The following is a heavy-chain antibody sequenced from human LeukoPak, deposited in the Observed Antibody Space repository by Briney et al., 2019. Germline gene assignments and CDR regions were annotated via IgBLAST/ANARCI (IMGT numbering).Heavy chain of an antibody. CDR1: GGSISSGDYY. J-gene: IGHJ3*02. Sequence: SETLSLTCTVSGGSISSGDYYWSWIRQPPGKGLEWIGYIYYSGSTYYNPSLKSRVTISVDTSKNQFSLKLSSVTAADTAVYYCARASYGSGTTAFDIWGQGTMVTVSS. D-gene: IGHD3-10*01. V-gene: IGHV4-30-4*08. CDR2: IYYSGST. CDR3: ARASYGSGTTAFDI.